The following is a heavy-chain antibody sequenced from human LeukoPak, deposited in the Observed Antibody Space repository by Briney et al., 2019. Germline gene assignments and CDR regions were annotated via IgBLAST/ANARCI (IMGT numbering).Heavy chain of an antibody. CDR3: ARVLSQGFDY. V-gene: IGHV4-59*12. D-gene: IGHD3-16*01. Sequence: PSETLSLTCTVSGGSISSYYWSWIRQPAGKGLEWIGYIYYSGSTNYNPSLKSRVTISVDTSKNQFSLKLSSVTAADTAVYYCARVLSQGFDYWGQGTLVTVSS. J-gene: IGHJ4*02. CDR1: GGSISSYY. CDR2: IYYSGST.